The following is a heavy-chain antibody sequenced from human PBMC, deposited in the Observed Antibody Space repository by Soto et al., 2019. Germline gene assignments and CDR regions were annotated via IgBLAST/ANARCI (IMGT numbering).Heavy chain of an antibody. CDR3: ARDNRHYYYYMDV. Sequence: PSETLSLTCTASGGSISSYYWSWIRQPPGKGLEWIGYIYYSGSTNYNPSLKSRVTISVDTSKNQFSLKLSSVTAADTAVYYCARDNRHYYYYMDVWGKGTTVTVSS. J-gene: IGHJ6*03. V-gene: IGHV4-59*01. CDR1: GGSISSYY. CDR2: IYYSGST.